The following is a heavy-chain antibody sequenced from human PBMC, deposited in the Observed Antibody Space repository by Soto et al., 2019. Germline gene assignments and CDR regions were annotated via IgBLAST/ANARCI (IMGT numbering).Heavy chain of an antibody. Sequence: EVQMLESGGGLVQPGGILRLSCVASGFTVTTSAMTWARQAPGKGLEWDSGISGSGSSTYYADPVKCRFTIVRDNSTKTLYRQMNGPRAEDTDVYYCAKSITMVRLTMVTSLWYFGYWCQGALVTVSS. D-gene: IGHD3-10*01. J-gene: IGHJ4*02. CDR2: ISGSGSST. CDR1: GFTVTTSA. V-gene: IGHV3-23*01. CDR3: AKSITMVRLTMVTSLWYFGY.